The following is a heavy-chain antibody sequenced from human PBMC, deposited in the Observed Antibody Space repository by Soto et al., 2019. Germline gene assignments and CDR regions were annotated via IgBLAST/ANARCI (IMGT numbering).Heavy chain of an antibody. CDR2: IYYSGST. D-gene: IGHD3-16*02. CDR3: ARDRVMITFGGVIAYTYGMDV. CDR1: GGSVSSGSYY. Sequence: QVQLQESGPGLVKPSETLSLTCTVSGGSVSSGSYYWSWIRQPPGKGLEWIGYIYYSGSTNYNPPPKSRVTISVATSKNQSSLKLSSVTAADTAVYYCARDRVMITFGGVIAYTYGMDVWGQGTTVTVSS. J-gene: IGHJ6*02. V-gene: IGHV4-61*01.